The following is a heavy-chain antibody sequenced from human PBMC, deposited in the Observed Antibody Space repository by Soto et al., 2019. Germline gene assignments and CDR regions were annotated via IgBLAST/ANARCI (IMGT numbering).Heavy chain of an antibody. Sequence: GGSLRLSCAASGFTFSSYWMSWVRQAPGKGLEWVANIKQDGSEKYYVDSVKGRFTISRDNAKNSLYLQMNSLRAEDTAVYYCWFIDSGDDAFDIWGQGTMVTVSS. J-gene: IGHJ3*02. CDR3: WFIDSGDDAFDI. V-gene: IGHV3-7*01. CDR2: IKQDGSEK. D-gene: IGHD6-25*01. CDR1: GFTFSSYW.